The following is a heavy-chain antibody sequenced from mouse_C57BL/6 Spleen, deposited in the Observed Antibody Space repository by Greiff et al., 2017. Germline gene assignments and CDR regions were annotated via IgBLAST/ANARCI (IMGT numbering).Heavy chain of an antibody. D-gene: IGHD2-3*01. J-gene: IGHJ2*01. V-gene: IGHV1-69*01. Sequence: QVQLQQPGAELVMPGASVKLSCKASGYTFTSYWMHWVKQRPGQGLEWIGEIDPSDSYTNYNQKFKGKSTLTVDKSSSTAYMQLSSLTSEDSAVYYCARWVYDYFDYWGQGTTLIVSS. CDR2: IDPSDSYT. CDR1: GYTFTSYW. CDR3: ARWVYDYFDY.